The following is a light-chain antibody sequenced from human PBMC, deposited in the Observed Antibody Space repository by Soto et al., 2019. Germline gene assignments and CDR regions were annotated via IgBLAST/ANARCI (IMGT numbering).Light chain of an antibody. V-gene: IGKV3-20*01. Sequence: EIVLTQYQATLSLSPLERDTLXYRASQSVSTYLAWYQQKPGQAPRLLIYGASNRATGIPDRFSGSGSGTDFTLTISRLEPEDFAVYYCQQYGSSGTFGQGTKVDNK. CDR1: QSVSTY. CDR3: QQYGSSGT. J-gene: IGKJ1*01. CDR2: GAS.